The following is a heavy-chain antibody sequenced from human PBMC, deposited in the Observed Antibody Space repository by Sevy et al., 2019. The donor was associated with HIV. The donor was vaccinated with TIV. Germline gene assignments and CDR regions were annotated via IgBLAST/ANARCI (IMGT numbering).Heavy chain of an antibody. CDR2: INTNTGNP. Sequence: ASVKVSCKASGYTFTNYAMNWVRQAPGQGLQWMGWINTNTGNPTYAQAFTGRFVFSLDTSVSTSYLQISSLKAGDTAVYYCTRGFIGYNSGDAFDIWGQVTMVTVSS. CDR1: GYTFTNYA. CDR3: TRGFIGYNSGDAFDI. J-gene: IGHJ3*02. V-gene: IGHV7-4-1*02. D-gene: IGHD5-12*01.